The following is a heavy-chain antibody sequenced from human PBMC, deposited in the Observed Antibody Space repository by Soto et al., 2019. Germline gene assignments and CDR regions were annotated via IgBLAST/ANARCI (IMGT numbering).Heavy chain of an antibody. V-gene: IGHV3-53*01. D-gene: IGHD3-22*01. CDR1: GFTVSSNY. CDR2: IYSGGST. Sequence: GGSLRLSCAASGFTVSSNYMSWVRQAPGKGLEWVSVIYSGGSTYYADSVKGRFTISRDNSKNTLYLQMNSLRAEDTAVYYCARDLWGPIGMIVGAHLGHAFDIWGQGTMVTVSS. CDR3: ARDLWGPIGMIVGAHLGHAFDI. J-gene: IGHJ3*02.